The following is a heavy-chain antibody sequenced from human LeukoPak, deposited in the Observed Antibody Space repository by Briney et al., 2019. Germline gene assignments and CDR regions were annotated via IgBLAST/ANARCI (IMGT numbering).Heavy chain of an antibody. Sequence: PGGSLRLSCEASGFTFNTYAMHWVRQAPGKGLVWVSRINTDGSSTSYADSVKGRFTISRDNAKNTLYLQMNSLRAEDTAVYYCAREGLSFDYWGQGTLVTVSS. J-gene: IGHJ4*02. CDR2: INTDGSST. V-gene: IGHV3-74*01. CDR3: AREGLSFDY. CDR1: GFTFNTYA. D-gene: IGHD2/OR15-2a*01.